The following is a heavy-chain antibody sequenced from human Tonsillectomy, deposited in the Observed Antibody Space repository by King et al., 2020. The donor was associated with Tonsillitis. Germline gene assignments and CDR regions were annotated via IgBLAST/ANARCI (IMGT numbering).Heavy chain of an antibody. CDR2: IDWDDDK. D-gene: IGHD5-24*01. J-gene: IGHJ4*02. CDR3: ARSRDGYDPFLFDF. V-gene: IGHV2-70*11. Sequence: VTLKESGPALVKPTQTLTLTCTFSGFSLSTSGMCVSWIRQPPGKALEWLARIDWDDDKYYSTSLETRLTISKDTSKNQVVLTMTNMDPVDTATYYCARSRDGYDPFLFDFWGQGTLVTVSS. CDR1: GFSLSTSGMC.